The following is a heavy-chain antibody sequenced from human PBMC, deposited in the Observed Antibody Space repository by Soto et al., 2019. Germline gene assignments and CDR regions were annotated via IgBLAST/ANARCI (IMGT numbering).Heavy chain of an antibody. V-gene: IGHV1-3*01. CDR3: ARVAYSSNWYYGY. Sequence: GASVKVSCKASGYTLTSYAIHWARQAPGQRLEWMGWINAGNGNTKYSQKFQGRVTITRDTSASTAYMELSSLRSEDTAVYYCARVAYSSNWYYGYWGQEPLVTVS. CDR2: INAGNGNT. D-gene: IGHD6-13*01. J-gene: IGHJ4*02. CDR1: GYTLTSYA.